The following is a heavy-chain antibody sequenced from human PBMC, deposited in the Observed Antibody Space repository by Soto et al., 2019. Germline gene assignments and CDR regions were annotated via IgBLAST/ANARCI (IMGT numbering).Heavy chain of an antibody. Sequence: GASVKVSCKASGGTFSSYAISWVRQAPGQGLEWMGGIIPIFGTANYAQKFQGRVTITADESTSTAYMELSSLRSEDTAVYYCARDLRFLEWLGNWFDPWGQGTLVTVS. D-gene: IGHD3-3*01. CDR2: IIPIFGTA. CDR1: GGTFSSYA. V-gene: IGHV1-69*13. CDR3: ARDLRFLEWLGNWFDP. J-gene: IGHJ5*02.